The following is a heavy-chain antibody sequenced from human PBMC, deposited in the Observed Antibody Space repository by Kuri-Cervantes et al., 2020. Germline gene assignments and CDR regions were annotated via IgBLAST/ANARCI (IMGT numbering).Heavy chain of an antibody. Sequence: SVKVFCKASGGTFSSYAISWVRQAPGQGLEWMGGIIPIFGTANYAQKFRGRVTITADESTSTAYMELSSLRSEDTAVYYCAREGAGISSSSSMDVWGKGTTVTVSS. J-gene: IGHJ6*03. D-gene: IGHD6-6*01. CDR1: GGTFSSYA. CDR3: AREGAGISSSSSMDV. V-gene: IGHV1-69*13. CDR2: IIPIFGTA.